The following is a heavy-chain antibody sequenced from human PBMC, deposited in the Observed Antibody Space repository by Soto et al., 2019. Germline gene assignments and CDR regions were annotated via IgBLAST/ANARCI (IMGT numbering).Heavy chain of an antibody. CDR1: GGSVSSGSYY. CDR3: ARDSCSGGSCHWMDY. V-gene: IGHV4-61*01. CDR2: IFYSGTT. J-gene: IGHJ4*02. Sequence: QVQLQESGPGLVKPSETLSLTCTVSGGSVSSGSYYWSWIRQPPGKGLEWIGYIFYSGTTNYNPSLKSRVNISVDTYKNQFSLQLSSVTAADTAVYYCARDSCSGGSCHWMDYWGQGTLVTVSS. D-gene: IGHD2-15*01.